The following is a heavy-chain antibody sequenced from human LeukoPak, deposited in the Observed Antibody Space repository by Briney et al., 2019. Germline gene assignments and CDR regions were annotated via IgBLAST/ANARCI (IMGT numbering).Heavy chain of an antibody. Sequence: PGGSLRLSCAASGFTFSSYSMNWIRQAPEKGLEWVSSISSSSSTIYYADSVKGRFTISRDNAKNSLYLQMNSLRAEDTAVYYCARDGTVGATVWAFDIWGQGTMVTVSS. CDR3: ARDGTVGATVWAFDI. D-gene: IGHD1-26*01. CDR2: ISSSSSTI. V-gene: IGHV3-48*01. J-gene: IGHJ3*02. CDR1: GFTFSSYS.